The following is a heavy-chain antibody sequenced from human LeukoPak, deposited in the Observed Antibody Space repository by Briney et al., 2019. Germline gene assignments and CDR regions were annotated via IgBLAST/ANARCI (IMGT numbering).Heavy chain of an antibody. Sequence: PSETLSLTCTVSGGSISSYYWSWIRQPAGKGLEWIGRIYTSGSTNYNPSLKSRVTMSVDTSKNQFSLKLSSVTAADTAVYYCARHPIGDYIRHTLNWFDLWGQGTLVTVSS. D-gene: IGHD4-17*01. J-gene: IGHJ5*02. CDR3: ARHPIGDYIRHTLNWFDL. CDR2: IYTSGST. CDR1: GGSISSYY. V-gene: IGHV4-4*07.